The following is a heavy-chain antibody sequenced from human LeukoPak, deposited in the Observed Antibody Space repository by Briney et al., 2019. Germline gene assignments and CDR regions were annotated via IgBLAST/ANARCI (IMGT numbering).Heavy chain of an antibody. Sequence: GGSLRLSCAASGFTFNMFGMHWVRQAPGKGLEWVAYIQPGGENKYYRASVKGRVTISRDNSKSTVSLEMNSLRVEDTAVYYCAKDVNAHWRGDCYDYWGQGTLVTVSS. CDR1: GFTFNMFG. D-gene: IGHD3-3*01. CDR2: IQPGGENK. CDR3: AKDVNAHWRGDCYDY. J-gene: IGHJ4*02. V-gene: IGHV3-30*02.